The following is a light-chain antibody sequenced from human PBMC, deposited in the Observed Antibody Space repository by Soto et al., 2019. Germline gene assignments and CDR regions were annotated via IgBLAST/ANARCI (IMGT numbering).Light chain of an antibody. Sequence: QSVLAQPAPVSASPGQSISISCTGTTNDVGAFDYVSWYQQHPGKPPKLIIYEIFNRPSGVSHRFSGSKSGNSASLTISGLQAEDEADYYCSSYTTNNAHVFGGGTKVTLL. J-gene: IGLJ2*01. CDR3: SSYTTNNAHV. CDR2: EIF. V-gene: IGLV2-14*01. CDR1: TNDVGAFDY.